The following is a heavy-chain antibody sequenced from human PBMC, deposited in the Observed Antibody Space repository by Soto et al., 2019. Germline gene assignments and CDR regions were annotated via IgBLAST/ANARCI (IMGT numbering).Heavy chain of an antibody. CDR3: ARANHFDWWYNWFDP. CDR2: INPNSGGT. CDR1: GYTFTGYY. Sequence: ASVKDSCKASGYTFTGYYMHWVRQAPGQGLEWMGWINPNSGGTNYAQKFQGWVTMTRDTSISTAYMELSRLRSDDTAVYYCARANHFDWWYNWFDPWGQGTLVTVSS. V-gene: IGHV1-2*04. J-gene: IGHJ5*02. D-gene: IGHD3-9*01.